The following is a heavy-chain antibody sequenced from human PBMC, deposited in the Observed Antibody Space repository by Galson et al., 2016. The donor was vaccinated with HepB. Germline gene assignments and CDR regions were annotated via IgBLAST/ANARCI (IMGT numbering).Heavy chain of an antibody. CDR1: GFSVSTNGES. CDR2: VYWDDDK. V-gene: IGHV2-5*02. Sequence: TCTCSGFSVSTNGESVGWIRQPPGKALEWLALVYWDDDKRYSPSLKSRLTITEDTPKNQVILTMTNMDPVDTATYYCVHSRVGATGDYYYGLDVWGQGTTATVSS. CDR3: VHSRVGATGDYYYGLDV. J-gene: IGHJ6*02. D-gene: IGHD1-26*01.